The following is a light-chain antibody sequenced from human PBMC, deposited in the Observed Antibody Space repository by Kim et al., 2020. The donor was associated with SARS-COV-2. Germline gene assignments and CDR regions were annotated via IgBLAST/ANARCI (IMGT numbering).Light chain of an antibody. CDR3: SSYTSSSHV. Sequence: PGQSITISCTGTSSDVGGYNYVSWYQQHPGKAPKLMIYDVSKRSSGVSNRFSGSKSGNTASLTISGLQAEDEADYYCSSYTSSSHVFGTGTKVTVL. CDR1: SSDVGGYNY. J-gene: IGLJ1*01. V-gene: IGLV2-14*04. CDR2: DVS.